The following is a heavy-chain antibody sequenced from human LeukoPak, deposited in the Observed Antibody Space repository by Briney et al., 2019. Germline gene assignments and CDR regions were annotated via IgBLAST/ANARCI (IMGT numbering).Heavy chain of an antibody. D-gene: IGHD6-13*01. CDR1: GYTFTSYG. CDR3: AGKLIAAVEDEYFQH. V-gene: IGHV1-69*04. J-gene: IGHJ1*01. Sequence: GASVKVSCKASGYTFTSYGISWVRQAPGQGLEWMGRIIPILGIANYAQKFQGRVTITADKSTSTAYMELSSLRSEDTAVYYCAGKLIAAVEDEYFQHWGQGTLVTVSS. CDR2: IIPILGIA.